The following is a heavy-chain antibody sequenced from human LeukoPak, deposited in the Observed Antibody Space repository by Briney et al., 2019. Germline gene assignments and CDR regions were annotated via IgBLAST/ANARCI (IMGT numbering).Heavy chain of an antibody. J-gene: IGHJ4*02. V-gene: IGHV4-59*01. CDR2: IHYSGST. D-gene: IGHD3-22*01. CDR1: GGSISSYY. CDR3: ARTLYYYDSPYYFDY. Sequence: SEALSLTCTVSGGSISSYYWSWIRQPPGKGLEWIGYIHYSGSTNYNPSLKSRVTISVDTSKNQFSLKLSSVTAADTAVYYCARTLYYYDSPYYFDYWGQGTLVTVSS.